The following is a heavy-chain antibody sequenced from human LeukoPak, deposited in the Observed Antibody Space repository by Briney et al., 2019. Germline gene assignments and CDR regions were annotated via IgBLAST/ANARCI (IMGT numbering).Heavy chain of an antibody. J-gene: IGHJ6*02. CDR2: IIPIFGIA. CDR1: GGTFSSYA. CDR3: ARDLPPGFIAARRPQNYYGMDV. Sequence: SVKVSCKASGGTFSSYAISWVRQAPGQGLEWMGRIIPIFGIANYAQKFQGRVTITADESTSTAYMELSSLRSEDTAVYYCARDLPPGFIAARRPQNYYGMDVWGQGTTVTVSS. D-gene: IGHD6-6*01. V-gene: IGHV1-69*15.